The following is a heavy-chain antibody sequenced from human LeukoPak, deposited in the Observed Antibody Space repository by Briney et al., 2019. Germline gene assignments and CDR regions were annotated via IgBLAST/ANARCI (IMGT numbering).Heavy chain of an antibody. V-gene: IGHV3-30*02. Sequence: GGSLRLSCAASGFTFSSYGMHWVRQAPGKGLEWVAFIRYDGSNKYYADSVKGRFTISRDNSKNTLYLQMNSLRAEDTAVYYCAKEDYDSSGPGPFDYWGQVTIVTFSS. CDR2: IRYDGSNK. CDR1: GFTFSSYG. CDR3: AKEDYDSSGPGPFDY. D-gene: IGHD3-22*01. J-gene: IGHJ4*02.